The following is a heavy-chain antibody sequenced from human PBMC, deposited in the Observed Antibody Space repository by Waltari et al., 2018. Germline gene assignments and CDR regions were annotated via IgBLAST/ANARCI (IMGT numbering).Heavy chain of an antibody. CDR2: IYYSGSN. V-gene: IGHV4-39*01. J-gene: IGHJ3*02. CDR3: ARQVYYDSSGLDAFDI. D-gene: IGHD3-22*01. Sequence: QLQLQESGPGLVKPSETLSLTCTVSGGSISSSSYYWGWIRQPPGKGLEWIGSIYYSGSNYYNPSLKSVVTISVDTSKNQFSLKLSSVTAADTAVYYCARQVYYDSSGLDAFDIWGQGTMVTVSS. CDR1: GGSISSSSYY.